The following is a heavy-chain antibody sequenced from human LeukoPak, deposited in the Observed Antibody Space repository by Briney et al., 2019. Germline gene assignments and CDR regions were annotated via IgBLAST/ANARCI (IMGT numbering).Heavy chain of an antibody. CDR2: VNPNSGGT. CDR3: ARGRRILVGDTNAGDYFDY. Sequence: ASVKVSCEASGYTFTGYYILWVRQAPGQGLEWMGWVNPNSGGTYYAQKFQGRVTMTRDTSISTAYIELSRLRSDDTAVYYCARGRRILVGDTNAGDYFDYWGQGTLVTVSS. V-gene: IGHV1-2*02. CDR1: GYTFTGYY. D-gene: IGHD1-26*01. J-gene: IGHJ4*02.